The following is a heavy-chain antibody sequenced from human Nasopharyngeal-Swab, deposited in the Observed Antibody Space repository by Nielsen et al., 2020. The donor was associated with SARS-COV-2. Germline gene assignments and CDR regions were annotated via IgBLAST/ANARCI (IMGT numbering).Heavy chain of an antibody. CDR2: VNPTSGGT. D-gene: IGHD6-13*01. Sequence: ASVKVSCKASGYTFSDYYMHWVRQAPGQGLEWMGRVNPTSGGTIYAQEFQGRVTMPGDTSIGTAYLELRRLISDDTAVYYCVRDDGGVPGIPETGPPGAFWGQGTLVTVSS. J-gene: IGHJ4*02. CDR1: GYTFSDYY. V-gene: IGHV1-2*06. CDR3: VRDDGGVPGIPETGPPGAF.